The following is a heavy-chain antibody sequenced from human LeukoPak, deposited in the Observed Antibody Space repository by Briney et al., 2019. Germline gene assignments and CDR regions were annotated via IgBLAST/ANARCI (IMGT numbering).Heavy chain of an antibody. D-gene: IGHD3-22*01. J-gene: IGHJ4*02. CDR3: ARVSGTDSSGYVEIDF. CDR1: GFTFSSYW. Sequence: PGGSLRLSCAASGFTFSSYWMHWVRQAPGMGLVWVSRINSDGSSTTYADSVKGRFTISRDNAKNTLYLQMNSLRAEDTAVYYCARVSGTDSSGYVEIDFWGQGTLVTVSS. V-gene: IGHV3-74*01. CDR2: INSDGSST.